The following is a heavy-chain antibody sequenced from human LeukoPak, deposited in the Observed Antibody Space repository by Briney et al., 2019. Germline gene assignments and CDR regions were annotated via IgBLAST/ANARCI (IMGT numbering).Heavy chain of an antibody. V-gene: IGHV3-11*04. Sequence: PGGSLRLSYAASGFTFSDYYMTWIRQAPGKGLEWVSFISSNALTIYYADSVRGRFTISRDNAQRSLYLQMSSLRAEDTAVYYCARDLRGNYFHATRDMENDAFDIWGQGTMVTVSS. CDR1: GFTFSDYY. J-gene: IGHJ3*02. D-gene: IGHD2/OR15-2a*01. CDR2: ISSNALTI. CDR3: ARDLRGNYFHATRDMENDAFDI.